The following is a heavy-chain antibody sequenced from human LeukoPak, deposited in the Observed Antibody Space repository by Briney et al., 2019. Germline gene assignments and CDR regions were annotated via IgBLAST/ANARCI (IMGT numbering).Heavy chain of an antibody. Sequence: SETLSLTCAVYGGPFSGYYWSWIRQPPGKGLEWIGYIYYSGSTNYNPSLKSRVTISVDTSKNQFSLKLSSVTAADTAVYYCARDGYYYGMDVWGQGTTVTVSS. CDR2: IYYSGST. CDR1: GGPFSGYY. V-gene: IGHV4-59*01. CDR3: ARDGYYYGMDV. J-gene: IGHJ6*02.